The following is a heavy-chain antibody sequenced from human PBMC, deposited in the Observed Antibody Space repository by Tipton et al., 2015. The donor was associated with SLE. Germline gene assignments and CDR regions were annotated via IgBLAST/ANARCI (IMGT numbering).Heavy chain of an antibody. V-gene: IGHV4-34*01. CDR2: INHSGST. Sequence: TLSLTCAVYGGSFSGYYWSWIRQPPGKGLEWIGEINHSGSTNYNPSLKSRVTISVDTSKNQFSLKLSSVTAAETAVYYCARGGGIVVVVAAKGNYYYGMDVWGQGTTVTVSS. J-gene: IGHJ6*02. D-gene: IGHD2-15*01. CDR1: GGSFSGYY. CDR3: ARGGGIVVVVAAKGNYYYGMDV.